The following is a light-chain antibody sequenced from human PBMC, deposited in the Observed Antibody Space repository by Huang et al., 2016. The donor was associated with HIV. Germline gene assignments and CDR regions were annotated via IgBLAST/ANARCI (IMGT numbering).Light chain of an antibody. J-gene: IGKJ2*01. V-gene: IGKV1-39*01. CDR3: QQTYRPPQYT. CDR1: QSISNY. CDR2: GAS. Sequence: DIQMTQSPSALSASVGDRVTITCRASQSISNYVTWYQQKPGKAPKLLIHGASLLQTGVPSMFVGSGSGADFTLTISNLQPEDFATYYCQQTYRPPQYTFGQGTKVEI.